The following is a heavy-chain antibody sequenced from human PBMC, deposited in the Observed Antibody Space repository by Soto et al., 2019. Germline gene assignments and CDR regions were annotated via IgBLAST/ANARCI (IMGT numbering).Heavy chain of an antibody. CDR1: GSTFSNSW. J-gene: IGHJ4*02. Sequence: PGGSLRLSCAASGSTFSNSWMSWVRQAPGKGLEWVSAISGSGDGTDYADSVKGRFTISRDNSKNTLYLQMNSLRAEDTAVYYCAGPGYSSQDYWGQGALVTVSS. CDR2: ISGSGDGT. CDR3: AGPGYSSQDY. V-gene: IGHV3-23*01. D-gene: IGHD5-18*01.